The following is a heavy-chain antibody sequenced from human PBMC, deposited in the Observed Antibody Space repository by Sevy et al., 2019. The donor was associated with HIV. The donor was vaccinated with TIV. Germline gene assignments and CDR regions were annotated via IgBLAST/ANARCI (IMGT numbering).Heavy chain of an antibody. V-gene: IGHV1-18*01. D-gene: IGHD6-13*01. Sequence: ASVKVSCKASGYTFTSYGISWVRQAPGQGLEWMGWISVYNGNTNYPQKLQGRVTMTTETSTSTASMELRSLRSDDTAAYYCAREFPPKTAPRYSSSSYGVSEGNYYYYYMDVWGKGTTVTVSS. CDR1: GYTFTSYG. J-gene: IGHJ6*03. CDR3: AREFPPKTAPRYSSSSYGVSEGNYYYYYMDV. CDR2: ISVYNGNT.